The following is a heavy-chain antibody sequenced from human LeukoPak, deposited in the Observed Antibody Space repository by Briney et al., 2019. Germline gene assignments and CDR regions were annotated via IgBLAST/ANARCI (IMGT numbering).Heavy chain of an antibody. D-gene: IGHD5-24*01. CDR2: IYHSGRN. Sequence: SETRSLTCTVSGYSISSGYYWGWIRQPPGKWLGWIGSIYHSGRNFYNPSLKSRVTISVDTSKNQFSLKLTSFNPANTPWFYCARLYLPATRFDYWGQGTLVTVSS. J-gene: IGHJ4*02. CDR1: GYSISSGYY. CDR3: ARLYLPATRFDY. V-gene: IGHV4-38-2*02.